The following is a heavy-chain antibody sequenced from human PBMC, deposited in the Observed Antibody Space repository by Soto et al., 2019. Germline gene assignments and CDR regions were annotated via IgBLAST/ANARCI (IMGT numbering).Heavy chain of an antibody. CDR2: IYTDGTT. CDR1: GDSISDYFY. CDR3: AREVRGGFTGIFDQ. J-gene: IGHJ4*02. D-gene: IGHD2-15*01. Sequence: QVQLQGSGPGQVKPSETLSLTYTVSGDSISDYFYWNWIRQPAGKGLEWIGRIYTDGTTKYNPSLKSRVTLSLDKSKNQFSLRLSSVTAADTAVYYFAREVRGGFTGIFDQWGRGSRVTVSS. V-gene: IGHV4-4*07.